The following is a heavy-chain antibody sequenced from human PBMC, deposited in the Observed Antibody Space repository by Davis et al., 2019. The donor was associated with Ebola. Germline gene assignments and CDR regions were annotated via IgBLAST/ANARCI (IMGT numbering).Heavy chain of an antibody. CDR2: INHSGRT. Sequence: SETLSPPCALHGGSFSGYYWSWIRQPPGKGLEWIGEINHSGRTNYNPSLKSRVTISVDTSKNQFSLKLSSVTAADTAVSSGARAIGGRGGWFDPWGQGTLVTVSS. V-gene: IGHV4-34*01. J-gene: IGHJ5*02. CDR3: ARAIGGRGGWFDP. D-gene: IGHD3-16*01. CDR1: GGSFSGYY.